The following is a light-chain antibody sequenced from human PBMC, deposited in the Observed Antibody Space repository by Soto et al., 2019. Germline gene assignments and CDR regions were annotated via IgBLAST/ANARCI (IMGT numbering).Light chain of an antibody. CDR1: SSDVGGYNS. CDR3: SSYTTSSTLAV. Sequence: QSALTQPPSASGSPGQSVTISCTGTSSDVGGYNSVSWYQQHPGKAPKLMIYEVSKRPSGVPDRFSGSKSGNTASLTVSGLQAEDEADYYCSSYTTSSTLAVFGGGTKLTVL. CDR2: EVS. V-gene: IGLV2-8*01. J-gene: IGLJ3*02.